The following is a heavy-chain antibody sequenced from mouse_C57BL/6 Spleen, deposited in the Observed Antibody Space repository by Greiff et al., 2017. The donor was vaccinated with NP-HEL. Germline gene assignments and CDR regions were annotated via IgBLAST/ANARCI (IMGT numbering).Heavy chain of an antibody. J-gene: IGHJ1*03. CDR1: GYTFTSYW. CDR2: IYPGSGST. CDR3: ARRDDGYSWYFDV. V-gene: IGHV1-55*01. D-gene: IGHD2-3*01. Sequence: VQLQQPGAELVKPGASVKMSCKASGYTFTSYWITWVKQRPGQGLEWIGDIYPGSGSTNYNEKFKSKATLTVDTSSSTAYMQLSSLTSEDSAVYYCARRDDGYSWYFDVWGTGTTVTVSS.